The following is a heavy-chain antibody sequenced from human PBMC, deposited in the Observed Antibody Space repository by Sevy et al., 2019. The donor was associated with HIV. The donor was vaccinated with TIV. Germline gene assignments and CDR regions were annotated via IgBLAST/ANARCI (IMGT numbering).Heavy chain of an antibody. D-gene: IGHD3-22*01. CDR2: VFMDGTKE. CDR3: VRDHNDSSEYYLIGAYDV. V-gene: IGHV3-33*01. J-gene: IGHJ3*01. Sequence: GGSLRLSCAASGFIFNSYAIHWVRQAPGKGLEWVAVVFMDGTKEFYAESVKGRFTISRDNSKKKVFLQMNRLREENTAVYYCVRDHNDSSEYYLIGAYDVWGQGTTVTVSS. CDR1: GFIFNSYA.